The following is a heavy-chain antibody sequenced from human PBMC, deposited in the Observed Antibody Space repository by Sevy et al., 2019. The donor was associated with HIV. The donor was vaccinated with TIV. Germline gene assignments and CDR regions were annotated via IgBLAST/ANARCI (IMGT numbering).Heavy chain of an antibody. D-gene: IGHD2-2*01. CDR1: GGTFSNYA. CDR3: ARTPILVIPGAADLYFDN. Sequence: ASVKVSCKASGGTFSNYALSWARQAPGQGLEWMGGIIPIFGTTNFAQTFQGRVTITADEFTSTAYMELSSLRSADTAVYYCARTPILVIPGAADLYFDNRGQGTLVTVSS. CDR2: IIPIFGTT. J-gene: IGHJ4*02. V-gene: IGHV1-69*13.